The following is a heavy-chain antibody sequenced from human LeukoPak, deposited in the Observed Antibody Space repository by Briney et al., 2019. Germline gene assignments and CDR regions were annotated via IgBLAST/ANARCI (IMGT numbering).Heavy chain of an antibody. V-gene: IGHV4-59*01. CDR3: ARRPAVTAFDY. CDR2: IYYSGST. D-gene: IGHD5-18*01. J-gene: IGHJ4*02. CDR1: GGSISSYY. Sequence: PSETLSLTCTVSGGSISSYYWSWIRQPPGKGLEWIGYIYYSGSTNHNPSLKSRVTISVDTSKNQFSLKLNSVTAADTAVYYCARRPAVTAFDYWGQGTLVTVSS.